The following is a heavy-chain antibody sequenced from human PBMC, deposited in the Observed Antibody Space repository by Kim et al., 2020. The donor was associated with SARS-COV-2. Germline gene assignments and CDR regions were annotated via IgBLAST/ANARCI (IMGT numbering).Heavy chain of an antibody. CDR2: ICGSGGNT. CDR3: AVDVLTGYYTTLDL. CDR1: GFIFSTYA. Sequence: GGSLRLSCAGSGFIFSTYAMSWVRQAPGKGLGWVASICGSGGNTYYADSVKGRFTISRDNSKNTLYLQMNSLRAEDTAVYYCAVDVLTGYYTTLDLWGQGTIVTVSS. J-gene: IGHJ3*01. D-gene: IGHD3-9*01. V-gene: IGHV3-23*01.